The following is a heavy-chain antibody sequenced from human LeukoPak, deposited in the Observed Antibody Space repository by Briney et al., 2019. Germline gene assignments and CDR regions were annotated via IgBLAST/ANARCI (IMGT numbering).Heavy chain of an antibody. CDR1: GGSFSSGDYS. D-gene: IGHD6-6*01. CDR3: ARERYSSSSHDAFDI. Sequence: PSQTLSLTCTVSGGSFSSGDYSWSWIRQHPGKGLEWIGYIYYSGGTYYNPSLKSRATISVDTSKNQFSLKLSSVTAADTAVYYCARERYSSSSHDAFDIWGQGTMVTVSS. V-gene: IGHV4-31*03. J-gene: IGHJ3*02. CDR2: IYYSGGT.